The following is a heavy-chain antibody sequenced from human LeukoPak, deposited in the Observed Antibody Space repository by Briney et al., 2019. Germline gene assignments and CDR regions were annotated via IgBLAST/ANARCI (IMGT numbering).Heavy chain of an antibody. J-gene: IGHJ6*03. Sequence: TGGSLRLSCAASGFAFSNFAMSWVRQAPGKGLEWVSAMSGSGYYTYYVESVKGRFTISRDNSKNTLYLHMNSLRADDTAVYYCAKMEGQRLYDYCTDVWGRGTTVTVSS. V-gene: IGHV3-23*01. CDR3: AKMEGQRLYDYCTDV. CDR2: MSGSGYYT. D-gene: IGHD3-3*01. CDR1: GFAFSNFA.